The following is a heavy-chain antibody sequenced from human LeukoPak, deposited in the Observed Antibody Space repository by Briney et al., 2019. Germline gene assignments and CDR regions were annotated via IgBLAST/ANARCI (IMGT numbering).Heavy chain of an antibody. D-gene: IGHD3-10*01. V-gene: IGHV3-30*04. Sequence: GGSLRLSCAASGFTFSSYAAHWVRQAPGKGLEWVAVISYDGDNKYSADSVKGRFTISRDNSKNTLYLQMRSLRVEDTAIYYCARDRGRWTYFDYWGQGTLVTVSS. CDR3: ARDRGRWTYFDY. CDR2: ISYDGDNK. J-gene: IGHJ4*02. CDR1: GFTFSSYA.